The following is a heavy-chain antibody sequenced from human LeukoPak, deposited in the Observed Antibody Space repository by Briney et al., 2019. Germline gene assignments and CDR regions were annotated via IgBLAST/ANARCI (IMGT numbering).Heavy chain of an antibody. D-gene: IGHD2-2*01. CDR2: INHSGST. V-gene: IGHV4-34*01. CDR1: GGSFSGYY. J-gene: IGHJ5*02. Sequence: PSETLSLTCAVYGGSFSGYYWSWIRQPPGKGLEWIGEINHSGSTNYNPSLKSRVTISVDTSKNQFSLKLSSVTAADTAVYDCARAPYCSSTSCPGKNWFDPWGQGTLVTVSS. CDR3: ARAPYCSSTSCPGKNWFDP.